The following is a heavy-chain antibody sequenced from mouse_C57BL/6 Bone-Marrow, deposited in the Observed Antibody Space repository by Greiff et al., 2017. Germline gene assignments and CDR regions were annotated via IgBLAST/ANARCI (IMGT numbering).Heavy chain of an antibody. CDR3: TRSLIYYGTNY. D-gene: IGHD1-1*01. CDR2: IDPEDGDT. CDR1: GFNIKDYY. V-gene: IGHV14-2*01. J-gene: IGHJ2*01. Sequence: VQLQQSGAELVKPGASVKLSCTASGFNIKDYYIHWVKQRTEQGLEWIGRIDPEDGDTKYAPKFQDKATIPADTSSNPTYLQLISLTSEDTAVYYCTRSLIYYGTNYWGQGTTLTVSS.